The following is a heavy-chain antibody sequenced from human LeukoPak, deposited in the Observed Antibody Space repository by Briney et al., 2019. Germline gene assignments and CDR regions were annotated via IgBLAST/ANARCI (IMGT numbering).Heavy chain of an antibody. V-gene: IGHV3-21*01. CDR1: GFTLSSYS. Sequence: GGSLRLSCAASGFTLSSYSMNWVRQAPGKGLEWVSSISSSSSYIYYADSVKGRFTISRDNAKNSLYLQMNSLRAEDTAVYYCARDAHCSSTSCYVNYYYYYYMDVWGKGTTVTVSS. CDR2: ISSSSSYI. J-gene: IGHJ6*03. D-gene: IGHD2-2*01. CDR3: ARDAHCSSTSCYVNYYYYYYMDV.